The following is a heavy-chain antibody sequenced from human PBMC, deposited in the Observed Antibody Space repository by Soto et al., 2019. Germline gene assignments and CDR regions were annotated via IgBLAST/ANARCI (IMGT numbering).Heavy chain of an antibody. D-gene: IGHD3-10*01. CDR3: ARVNRDYYGSGTYFGSNYFDY. CDR2: LYYSGST. V-gene: IGHV4-61*05. Sequence: SETLSLTCTVSGGSISSSSYYWGWIRQPPGKGLEWIGYLYYSGSTNYNPSLKSRVTISVDTSKNQFSLKLTSVTAADTAVYYCARVNRDYYGSGTYFGSNYFDYWGQGTLVTVSS. J-gene: IGHJ4*02. CDR1: GGSISSSSYY.